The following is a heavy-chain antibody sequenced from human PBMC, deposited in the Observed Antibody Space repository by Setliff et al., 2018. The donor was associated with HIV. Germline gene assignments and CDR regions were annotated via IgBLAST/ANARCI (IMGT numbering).Heavy chain of an antibody. Sequence: PGGSLRLSCAASGFTFSDYYLNWFRLAPGKGLEWISHITNTGSSTNYADSVKGRFTISRDNAKYSLYLQINTLRVEDTAVYYCMYGGRTATTHWGQGTLVTVSS. CDR1: GFTFSDYY. J-gene: IGHJ4*02. CDR2: ITNTGSST. D-gene: IGHD4-17*01. CDR3: MYGGRTATTH. V-gene: IGHV3-11*04.